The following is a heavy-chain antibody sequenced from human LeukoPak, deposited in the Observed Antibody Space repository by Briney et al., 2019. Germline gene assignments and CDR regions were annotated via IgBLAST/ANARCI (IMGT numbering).Heavy chain of an antibody. D-gene: IGHD3-9*01. V-gene: IGHV1-2*02. CDR2: INPNSGGT. CDR3: ASTVFGPIRGYYYYYYMDL. Sequence: GASVKVSCKASGYTFTGYYMHWVRQAPGQGLEWMGWINPNSGGTNYAQKFQGRVTMTRDTSISTAYMELSSLRSEDTAVYYCASTVFGPIRGYYYYYYMDLWGKGTTVTVSS. J-gene: IGHJ6*03. CDR1: GYTFTGYY.